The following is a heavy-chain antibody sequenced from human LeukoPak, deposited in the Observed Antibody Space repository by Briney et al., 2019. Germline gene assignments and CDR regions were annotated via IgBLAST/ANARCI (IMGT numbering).Heavy chain of an antibody. CDR2: INPSGGST. CDR1: GYTFTSYY. Sequence: ASVKASCKASGYTFTSYYMHWVRQAPGQGLGWMGIINPSGGSTSYAQKFQGRVTMTKDTSTSTVYMELSSLRSEDTAVYYCARDMIVVVIKGRYGMDVWGQGTTVTVSS. V-gene: IGHV1-46*01. CDR3: ARDMIVVVIKGRYGMDV. D-gene: IGHD3-22*01. J-gene: IGHJ6*02.